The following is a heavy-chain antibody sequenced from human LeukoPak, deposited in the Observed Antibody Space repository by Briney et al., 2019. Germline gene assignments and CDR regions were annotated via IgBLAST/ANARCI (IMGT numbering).Heavy chain of an antibody. D-gene: IGHD1-14*01. Sequence: LPGGSLRLSCAASGFTFSYHDMHWVRQAPGKGLEFVSSIGAEGTIAFYANSVKGRFTISRDNSKSTMHLQMGGLRPEDSAVYYCARELGGTKTGGFDIWGQGTVVTVSS. V-gene: IGHV3-64*01. CDR1: GFTFSYHD. CDR2: IGAEGTIA. CDR3: ARELGGTKTGGFDI. J-gene: IGHJ3*02.